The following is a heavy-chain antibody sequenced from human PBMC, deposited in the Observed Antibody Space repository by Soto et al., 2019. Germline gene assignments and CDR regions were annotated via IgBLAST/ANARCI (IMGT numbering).Heavy chain of an antibody. Sequence: EVQLVESGGGLVQPGGSLTISCAASGFTFSSYWMHWVRQAPGKGLAWVSRIKSDGSGTIYADSVKGRLTISRDNAKNTLYLQMNSLRAEDTAVYYCVRGDGDYYDGNGYLGRHWGQGTLVTVSS. CDR1: GFTFSSYW. CDR3: VRGDGDYYDGNGYLGRH. D-gene: IGHD3-22*01. V-gene: IGHV3-74*01. CDR2: IKSDGSGT. J-gene: IGHJ4*02.